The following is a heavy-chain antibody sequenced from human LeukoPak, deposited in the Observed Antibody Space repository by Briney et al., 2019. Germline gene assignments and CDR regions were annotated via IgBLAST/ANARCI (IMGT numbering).Heavy chain of an antibody. V-gene: IGHV4-31*03. CDR1: GGSISSGGYY. Sequence: SETLSLTCTVSGGSISSGGYYWSWIRQHPGKGLEWIGYIYYSGSTYYNPPLKSRVTISVDTSKNQFSLKLSSVTAADTAVYYCARSEYYYDSSGYYRLGGAFDIWGQGTMVTVSS. CDR3: ARSEYYYDSSGYYRLGGAFDI. CDR2: IYYSGST. D-gene: IGHD3-22*01. J-gene: IGHJ3*02.